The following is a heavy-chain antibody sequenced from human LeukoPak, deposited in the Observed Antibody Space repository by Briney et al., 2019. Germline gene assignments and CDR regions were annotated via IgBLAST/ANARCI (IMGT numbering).Heavy chain of an antibody. Sequence: SDTLSLTCAVSGYSISSSNWWGWIRQPPGKGLEWIGYIYYSGSNYYNPSLKSRVTMSVDTSKNQFSLKLSSVTAVDTAVYYCARTLTPYCSGGSCYGKNAFDIWGQGTMVTVSS. D-gene: IGHD2-15*01. J-gene: IGHJ3*02. CDR2: IYYSGSN. CDR3: ARTLTPYCSGGSCYGKNAFDI. V-gene: IGHV4-28*01. CDR1: GYSISSSNW.